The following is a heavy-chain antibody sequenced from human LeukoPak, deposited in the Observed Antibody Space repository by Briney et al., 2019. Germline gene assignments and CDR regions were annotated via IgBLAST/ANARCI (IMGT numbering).Heavy chain of an antibody. Sequence: SSETLSLTCTVSGGSISSGGYYWSWIRLHPGNGLEWIGYIYYSGSTYYNPSLKSRVTISVDTSKNQFSLKLSSVTAANTDVYYCAREAYIAAAVYYFDYWGQGTLVTVSS. CDR2: IYYSGST. V-gene: IGHV4-31*03. D-gene: IGHD6-13*01. J-gene: IGHJ4*02. CDR3: AREAYIAAAVYYFDY. CDR1: GGSISSGGYY.